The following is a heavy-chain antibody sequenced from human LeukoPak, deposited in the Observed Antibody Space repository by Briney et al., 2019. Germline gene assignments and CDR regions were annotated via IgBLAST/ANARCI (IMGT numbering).Heavy chain of an antibody. D-gene: IGHD3-3*01. V-gene: IGHV3-21*01. CDR2: ISSSSSYI. CDR1: GFTFSSYS. J-gene: IGHJ4*02. Sequence: GGSLRLSCAASGFTFSSYSMNWVRQAPGKGLEWVSSISSSSSYIYYADSVKGRFTTSRDNAKNSLYLQMNSLRAEDTAVYYCARATRITIFGVVTRADYWGQGALVTVSS. CDR3: ARATRITIFGVVTRADY.